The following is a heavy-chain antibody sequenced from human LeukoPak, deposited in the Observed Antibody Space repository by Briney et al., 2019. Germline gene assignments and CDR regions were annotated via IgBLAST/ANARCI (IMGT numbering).Heavy chain of an antibody. CDR2: TSGYNSNT. J-gene: IGHJ3*02. D-gene: IGHD3-10*01. CDR3: ARQTFVGSGSYHGDDAFDI. CDR1: GYTFSRYG. Sequence: ASVKVSCKASGYTFSRYGISWVRQAPGQGLEWMGWTSGYNSNTNFGQKFQGRVTMTTDTSTSTAYMELRSLRSDDTAVYYCARQTFVGSGSYHGDDAFDIWGQGTRVTVSS. V-gene: IGHV1-18*01.